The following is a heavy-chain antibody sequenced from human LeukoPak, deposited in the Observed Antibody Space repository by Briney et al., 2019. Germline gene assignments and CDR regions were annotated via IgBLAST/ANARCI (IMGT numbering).Heavy chain of an antibody. CDR1: GFTFDDYA. Sequence: GGSLRLSCAASGFTFDDYAMHWVRQAPGKGLEWVAFIRNDGSNNYYADSVKGRFTISRDNSQNTLFLQMNSLRAEDTAVFYCARDIWGSADYWGQGTLVTVSS. J-gene: IGHJ4*02. CDR2: IRNDGSNN. D-gene: IGHD3-16*01. CDR3: ARDIWGSADY. V-gene: IGHV3-30*02.